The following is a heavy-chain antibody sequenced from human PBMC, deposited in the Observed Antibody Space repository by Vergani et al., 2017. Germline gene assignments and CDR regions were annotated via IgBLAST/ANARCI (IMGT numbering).Heavy chain of an antibody. CDR1: GTSISGSSDY. J-gene: IGHJ4*02. Sequence: QVQLEESGPGLLKPSETLSLTCSVSGTSISGSSDYWGWIRQPPGKGLEWIGDTFYTGTSYYNPSLESRATNSVDTSKNQFSLKLKSVTATATAVYYCARQFWGGGGYRFDHWGQGTLVTVSS. CDR2: TFYTGTS. D-gene: IGHD5-18*01. V-gene: IGHV4-39*01. CDR3: ARQFWGGGGYRFDH.